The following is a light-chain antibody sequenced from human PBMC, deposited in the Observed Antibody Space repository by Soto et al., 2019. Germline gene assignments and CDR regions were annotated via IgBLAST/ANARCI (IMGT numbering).Light chain of an antibody. CDR1: SGHSSYA. J-gene: IGLJ1*01. CDR3: QTWGTGIHV. V-gene: IGLV4-69*01. CDR2: LNSDGSH. Sequence: QSVLTQSPSASASLGASVKLTCTLSSGHSSYAIAWHQQQPEKGPRYLMKLNSDGSHSKGDGIPDRFSGYSSGAERYLIISSLQSEDEADYYCQTWGTGIHVFGTGTKLTVL.